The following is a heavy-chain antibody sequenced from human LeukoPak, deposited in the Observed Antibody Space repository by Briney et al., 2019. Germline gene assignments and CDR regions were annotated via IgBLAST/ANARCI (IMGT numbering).Heavy chain of an antibody. CDR1: GYTFTGYY. J-gene: IGHJ3*02. CDR2: INPNSGGT. Sequence: ASVKVSCKASGYTFTGYYMHWVRQAPGQGPEWMGWINPNSGGTNYAQKFQGRVTMTRDTSISTAYMELSRLRSDDTAVYYCATVYGGNSLGAFDIWGQGTMVTVSS. V-gene: IGHV1-2*02. CDR3: ATVYGGNSLGAFDI. D-gene: IGHD4-23*01.